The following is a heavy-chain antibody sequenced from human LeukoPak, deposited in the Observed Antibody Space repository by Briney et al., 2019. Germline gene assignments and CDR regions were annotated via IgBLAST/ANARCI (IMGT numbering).Heavy chain of an antibody. CDR2: IWYDGSSK. V-gene: IGHV3-33*06. J-gene: IGHJ4*02. CDR3: AKGGGSYQPYYFDY. D-gene: IGHD1-26*01. CDR1: GFTFSSYG. Sequence: GGSLRLSCAASGFTFSSYGMHWVRQAPGKGLEWVAVIWYDGSSKYYADSVKGRFAISRDNSKNTLYLQMNSLRAEDTAVYYCAKGGGSYQPYYFDYWGQGTLVTVSS.